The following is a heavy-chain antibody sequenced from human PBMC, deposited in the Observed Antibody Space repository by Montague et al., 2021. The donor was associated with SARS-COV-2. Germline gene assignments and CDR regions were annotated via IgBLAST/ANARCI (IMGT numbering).Heavy chain of an antibody. CDR3: ARQGDQLLLEYWFDP. Sequence: SETLSLTCTVSGDSISSSSHYWGWIRQPPGKGLEWIGCIYYSGSTYYNPSLKSRVTISVDTSKNQFSLKLSSVTAADTAVYYCARQGDQLLLEYWFDPWGQGTLVTVSS. CDR1: GDSISSSSHY. D-gene: IGHD2-2*01. V-gene: IGHV4-39*01. J-gene: IGHJ5*02. CDR2: IYYSGST.